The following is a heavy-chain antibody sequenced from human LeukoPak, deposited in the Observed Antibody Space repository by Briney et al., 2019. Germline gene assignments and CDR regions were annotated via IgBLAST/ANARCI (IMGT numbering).Heavy chain of an antibody. CDR3: ARHAGGWYYFDS. J-gene: IGHJ4*02. CDR2: IYYSGST. D-gene: IGHD6-19*01. Sequence: SETLSLTCAVYGGSFSGYYWSWIRQPPGEGLEWIGYIYYSGSTNYNPSLKSRVTISGDTSKNQFSLKLSSVTAADTAVYYCARHAGGWYYFDSWGQGTLVTVSS. V-gene: IGHV4-59*08. CDR1: GGSFSGYY.